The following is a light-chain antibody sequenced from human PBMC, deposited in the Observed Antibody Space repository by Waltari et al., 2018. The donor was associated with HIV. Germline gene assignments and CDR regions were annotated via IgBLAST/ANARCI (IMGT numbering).Light chain of an antibody. CDR1: QSIGSF. Sequence: DIQVAHSPSSLSASVGYRVTIICRASQSIGSFLNWYQKKPGKAPKLLISGASSLQSGVPSRFSGWGSGTYFSLTITNLQSEDLASYYCQQTYRTPPYTFGQGTKLQI. V-gene: IGKV1-39*01. CDR3: QQTYRTPPYT. CDR2: GAS. J-gene: IGKJ2*01.